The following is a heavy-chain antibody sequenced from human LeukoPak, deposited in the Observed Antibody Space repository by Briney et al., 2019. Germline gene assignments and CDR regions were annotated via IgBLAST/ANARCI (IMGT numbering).Heavy chain of an antibody. D-gene: IGHD6-19*01. CDR3: AKDSDSGIAVAGDLGY. CDR1: GFTFSSYW. Sequence: GGSLRLSCAASGFTFSSYWMHWVRQAPGKGLEWVSGISWNSGSIGYADSVKGRFTISRDNAKNSLYLQMNSLRAEDTALYYCAKDSDSGIAVAGDLGYWGQGTLVTVSS. CDR2: ISWNSGSI. J-gene: IGHJ4*02. V-gene: IGHV3-9*01.